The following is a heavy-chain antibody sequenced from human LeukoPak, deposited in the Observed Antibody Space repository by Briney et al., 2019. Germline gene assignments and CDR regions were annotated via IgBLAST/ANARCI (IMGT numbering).Heavy chain of an antibody. Sequence: GGSLRLSCAASGFTFSSYSMNWVRQAPGKGLEWVSFISSSSSAVYYADSVKGRFTISRDNAKNSVYLQMNSLRDEDTAVYYCARDRKRSNSFFDYWGQGTLVT. CDR3: ARDRKRSNSFFDY. CDR2: ISSSSSAV. CDR1: GFTFSSYS. J-gene: IGHJ4*02. V-gene: IGHV3-48*02. D-gene: IGHD1-1*01.